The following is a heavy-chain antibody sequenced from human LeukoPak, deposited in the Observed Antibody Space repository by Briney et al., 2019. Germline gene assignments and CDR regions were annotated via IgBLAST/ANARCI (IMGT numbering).Heavy chain of an antibody. CDR2: ISYDGSNK. V-gene: IGHV3-30-3*01. CDR3: ARDSQLLSHGGYGMDV. J-gene: IGHJ6*02. CDR1: GFTFSSYA. Sequence: GGSLRLSCAASGFTFSSYAMHWVRQAPGKGLEWVAVISYDGSNKYYADSVKGRFTISRDNSKNTLYLQMNSLRAEDTAVYYCARDSQLLSHGGYGMDVWGQGTTVTVSS. D-gene: IGHD2-2*01.